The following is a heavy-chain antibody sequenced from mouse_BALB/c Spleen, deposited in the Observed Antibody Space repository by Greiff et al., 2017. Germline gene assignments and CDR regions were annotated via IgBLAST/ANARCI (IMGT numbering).Heavy chain of an antibody. V-gene: IGHV5-12-2*01. J-gene: IGHJ2*01. CDR3: ARRDYYGSSLDY. CDR2: ISNGGGST. CDR1: GFTFSSYT. D-gene: IGHD1-1*01. Sequence: EVKLVESGGGLVQPGGSLKLSCAASGFTFSSYTMSWVHQTPEKRLEWVAYISNGGGSTYYPDTVKGRFTISRDNAKNTLYLQMSSLKSEDTAMYYCARRDYYGSSLDYWGQGTTLTVSS.